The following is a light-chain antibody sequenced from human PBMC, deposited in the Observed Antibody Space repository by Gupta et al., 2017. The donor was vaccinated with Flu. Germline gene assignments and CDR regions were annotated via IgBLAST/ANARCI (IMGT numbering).Light chain of an antibody. J-gene: IGKJ1*01. V-gene: IGKV1-9*01. Sequence: GDRVTITCRASQDINRYLALYQQKPGKAPELLVYAASTLQNGVPSRFSGSGSGTECTLTISSLQPEDFATYYCQQLNTYPRTFGRGTKVE. CDR2: AAS. CDR1: QDINRY. CDR3: QQLNTYPRT.